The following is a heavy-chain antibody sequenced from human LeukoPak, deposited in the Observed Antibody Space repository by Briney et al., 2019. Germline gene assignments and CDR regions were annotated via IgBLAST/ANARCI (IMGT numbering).Heavy chain of an antibody. D-gene: IGHD6-13*01. CDR2: MNPNSGNT. V-gene: IGHV1-8*01. Sequence: ASVTVSCKASGYTFTSYDINWVRQAPGQGLEWMGWMNPNSGNTGYAQKFQGRVTMTRNTSISTAYMELSSLRSEDTAVYYCARVRGSSWYYFDYWGQGTLVTVSS. J-gene: IGHJ4*02. CDR3: ARVRGSSWYYFDY. CDR1: GYTFTSYD.